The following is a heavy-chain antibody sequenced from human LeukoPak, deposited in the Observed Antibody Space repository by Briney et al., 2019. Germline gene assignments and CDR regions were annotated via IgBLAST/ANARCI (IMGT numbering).Heavy chain of an antibody. Sequence: GGSLRLSCAASGFTFSSYWMSWVRQAPGKGLEWVANIKEDGRETNYLDSVKGRFTISRDNAKNSLDLQMNSLRAEDTAIYYCARGQNVRPSAFFDSWGQGTLVTVSS. D-gene: IGHD6-6*01. CDR3: ARGQNVRPSAFFDS. CDR1: GFTFSSYW. V-gene: IGHV3-7*01. J-gene: IGHJ4*02. CDR2: IKEDGRET.